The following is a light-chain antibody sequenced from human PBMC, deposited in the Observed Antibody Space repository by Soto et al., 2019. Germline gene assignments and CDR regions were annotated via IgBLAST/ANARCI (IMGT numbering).Light chain of an antibody. CDR2: SNN. V-gene: IGLV1-47*02. CDR3: VSWDDSLSGLV. CDR1: TSNLGAGYD. J-gene: IGLJ1*01. Sequence: QSVLTQPPSVSGAPGQRVTISCTGSTSNLGAGYDVHWYQQLPGTAPKLLIYSNNQRPSGVPDRFSGSKSGTSASLAISGLRSEDEADYYCVSWDDSLSGLVFGTGTKLTVL.